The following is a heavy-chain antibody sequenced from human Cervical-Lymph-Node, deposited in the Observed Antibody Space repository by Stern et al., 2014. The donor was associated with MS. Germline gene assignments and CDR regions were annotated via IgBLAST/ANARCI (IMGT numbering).Heavy chain of an antibody. Sequence: VQLVESGGGVVQPGRSLRLSCAASGFVFRRYALHWVRQAPGKGLEWVAIISDDGSDKYYTDSVKGRFTVSRDNSNNTVDLEMNSLRLEDTAVYYCAKGGSGSYLDWGQGSLVTVSS. CDR3: AKGGSGSYLD. CDR2: ISDDGSDK. D-gene: IGHD1-26*01. V-gene: IGHV3-30-3*01. CDR1: GFVFRRYA. J-gene: IGHJ4*02.